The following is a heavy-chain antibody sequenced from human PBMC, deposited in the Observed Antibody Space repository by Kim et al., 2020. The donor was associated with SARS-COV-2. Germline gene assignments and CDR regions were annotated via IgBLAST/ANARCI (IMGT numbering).Heavy chain of an antibody. V-gene: IGHV4-61*02. CDR2: IYTSGST. J-gene: IGHJ4*02. CDR1: GGSISSGSYY. CDR3: AREVVGATVYYFEY. D-gene: IGHD1-26*01. Sequence: SETLSLTCTVSGGSISSGSYYWSWIRQPAGKGLEWIGRIYTSGSTNYNPSLKSRVTISVDTSKNQFSLKLSSVTAADTAVYYCAREVVGATVYYFEYWGQGTLVTVSS.